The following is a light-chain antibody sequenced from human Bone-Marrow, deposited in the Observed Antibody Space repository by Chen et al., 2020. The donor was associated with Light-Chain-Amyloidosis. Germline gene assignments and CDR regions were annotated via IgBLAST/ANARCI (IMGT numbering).Light chain of an antibody. J-gene: IGLJ2*01. Sequence: SYELTQPPSVSVSPGQTARITCSGDDLPTKYAYWYQQKPGQAPGLVIHRHTERPSGISERFSGSSSGTTATLTISGVQAEDEADYHCQSADSSGTYEVIFGGGTKLPVL. V-gene: IGLV3-25*03. CDR2: RHT. CDR3: QSADSSGTYEVI. CDR1: DLPTKY.